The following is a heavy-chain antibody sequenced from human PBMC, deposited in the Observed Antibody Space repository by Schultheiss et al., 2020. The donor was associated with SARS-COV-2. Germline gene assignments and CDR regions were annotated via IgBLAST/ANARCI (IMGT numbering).Heavy chain of an antibody. CDR3: ARDRYCSGGSCYSVMG. CDR1: GGSFSGYY. D-gene: IGHD2-15*01. V-gene: IGHV4-34*01. Sequence: SETLSLTCAVYGGSFSGYYWGWIRQHPGKGLEWIGYIYYSGSTYYNPSLKSRVTISVDTSKNQFSLKLSSVTAADTAVYYCARDRYCSGGSCYSVMGWGQGTLVTVSS. CDR2: IYYSGST. J-gene: IGHJ4*02.